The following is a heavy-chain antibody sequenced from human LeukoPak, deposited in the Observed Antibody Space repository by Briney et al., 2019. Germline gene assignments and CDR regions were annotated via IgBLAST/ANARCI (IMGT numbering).Heavy chain of an antibody. J-gene: IGHJ4*02. V-gene: IGHV3-23*01. D-gene: IGHD6-19*01. CDR3: ATQKYSSGWYLDY. CDR2: ISGSGGST. Sequence: GGSLRLSCAASGFTFSSYAMSWVRQAPGKGLEWVSAISGSGGSTYYADSVKGRFTISRDNSKNTLYLQMNSLRTEDTAVHYCATQKYSSGWYLDYWGQGTLVTVSS. CDR1: GFTFSSYA.